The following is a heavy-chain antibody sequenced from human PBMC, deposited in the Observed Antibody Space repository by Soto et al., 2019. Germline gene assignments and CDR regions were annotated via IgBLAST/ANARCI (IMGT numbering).Heavy chain of an antibody. CDR2: ISWNSDEI. V-gene: IGHV3-9*01. Sequence: SLRLSCVGSGFTFEDNAMHWVRQAPGKGLEWVSGISWNSDEIGYADFVKGRFTISRDNAKKSLYLEMNSLRSEDTALYYCAKDMAHYDFWGNNERGLEVWGQGTTVTVSS. J-gene: IGHJ6*02. CDR3: AKDMAHYDFWGNNERGLEV. D-gene: IGHD3-3*01. CDR1: GFTFEDNA.